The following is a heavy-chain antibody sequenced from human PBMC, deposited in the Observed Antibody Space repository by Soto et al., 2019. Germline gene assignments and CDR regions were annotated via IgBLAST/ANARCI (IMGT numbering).Heavy chain of an antibody. CDR2: IKNDGSAQ. Sequence: GGSLRLSCAASGFNFSSYAMSWVRQAPGKGLEWVANIKNDGSAQYYVDSVKGRFTISRDNAKNSLFLQMDSLRVEDTAVYYCARDDWYFDSWGQGTLVTVSS. CDR3: ARDDWYFDS. V-gene: IGHV3-7*01. J-gene: IGHJ4*02. D-gene: IGHD3-9*01. CDR1: GFNFSSYA.